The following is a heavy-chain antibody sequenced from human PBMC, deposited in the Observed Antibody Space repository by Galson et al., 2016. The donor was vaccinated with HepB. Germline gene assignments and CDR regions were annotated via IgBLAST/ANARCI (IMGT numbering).Heavy chain of an antibody. V-gene: IGHV4-39*01. J-gene: IGHJ4*02. D-gene: IGHD5-18*01. CDR3: AGRYSYGTFDY. Sequence: SETLSLTCTVSGGSISSSNYYWGWIRQPPGKGLEWIGNIYYSGSTYNNPSLKSRVTISVDTSKDQFSLKLSSVTAADTAVYYCAGRYSYGTFDYWGQGTLVTVSS. CDR2: IYYSGST. CDR1: GGSISSSNYY.